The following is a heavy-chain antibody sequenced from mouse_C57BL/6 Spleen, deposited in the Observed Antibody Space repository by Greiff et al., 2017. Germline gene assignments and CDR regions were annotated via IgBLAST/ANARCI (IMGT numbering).Heavy chain of an antibody. CDR3: ARLTYYGNYRYAMDY. J-gene: IGHJ4*01. CDR2: IWWDDDK. CDR1: GFSLSTFGMG. D-gene: IGHD2-10*01. Sequence: QVTLKASGPGILQPSQTLSLTCSFSGFSLSTFGMGVGWIRQPSGKGLEWLAHIWWDDDKYYNPALKSRLTISKDTSKNQVFLKIANVDTADTATYYCARLTYYGNYRYAMDYWGQGTSVTVSS. V-gene: IGHV8-8*01.